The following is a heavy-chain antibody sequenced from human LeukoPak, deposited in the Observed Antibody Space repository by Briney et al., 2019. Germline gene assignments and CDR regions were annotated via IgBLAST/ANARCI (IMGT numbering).Heavy chain of an antibody. CDR1: GFTFSSYA. D-gene: IGHD3-9*01. Sequence: GGSLRLSCAASGFTFSSYAMSWVRQAPGKGLEWVSAISGSGGSTYYADSVKGRFTISRDNSKNTLYLQMNSLRAEDTAVYYCAKDDPRTTHHDILTGYYYGMDVWGQGTTVTVSS. V-gene: IGHV3-23*01. CDR2: ISGSGGST. J-gene: IGHJ6*02. CDR3: AKDDPRTTHHDILTGYYYGMDV.